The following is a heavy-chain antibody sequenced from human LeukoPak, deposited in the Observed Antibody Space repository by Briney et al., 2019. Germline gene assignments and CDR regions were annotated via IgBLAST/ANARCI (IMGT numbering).Heavy chain of an antibody. V-gene: IGHV3-33*01. CDR3: ARFADSSSWYFDY. CDR1: GFTISSYG. D-gene: IGHD6-13*01. Sequence: PGGSLRLSCAASGFTISSYGMHWVRQAPGKGLEWVAVIWYDGSNKYYADSVKGRFTISRDNSKNTLYLQMNSLRAEDTAVYYCARFADSSSWYFDYWGQGTLVTVSS. CDR2: IWYDGSNK. J-gene: IGHJ4*02.